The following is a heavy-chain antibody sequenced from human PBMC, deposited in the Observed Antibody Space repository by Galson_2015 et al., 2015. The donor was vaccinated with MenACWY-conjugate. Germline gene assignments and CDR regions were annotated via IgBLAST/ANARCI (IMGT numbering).Heavy chain of an antibody. J-gene: IGHJ4*02. CDR2: IWSDGNSK. CDR1: GFTFSSYG. V-gene: IGHV3-33*01. CDR3: ATRFSSGVTPPGCGY. Sequence: SLRLSCAASGFTFSSYGMHWVRQAPGKGLEWVSVIWSDGNSKYYVDSVKGRFTISRDNSKNTLYLQMNSLRAEDTAVYYCATRFSSGVTPPGCGYWGQGTLVTVSS. D-gene: IGHD2-15*01.